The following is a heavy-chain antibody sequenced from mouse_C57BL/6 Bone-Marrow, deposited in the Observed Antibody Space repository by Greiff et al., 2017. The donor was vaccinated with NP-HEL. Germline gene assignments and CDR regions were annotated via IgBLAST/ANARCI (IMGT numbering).Heavy chain of an antibody. V-gene: IGHV1-26*01. D-gene: IGHD1-1*01. J-gene: IGHJ2*01. Sequence: VQLQQSGPELVKPGASVKISCKASGYTFTDYYMNWVKQSHGKSLEWIGDINPNNGGTSYNQKFKGKATLTVDKSSSTAYMELRSLTSEDSAVYYCARIHYGSSPLDYWGQGTTLTVSS. CDR1: GYTFTDYY. CDR3: ARIHYGSSPLDY. CDR2: INPNNGGT.